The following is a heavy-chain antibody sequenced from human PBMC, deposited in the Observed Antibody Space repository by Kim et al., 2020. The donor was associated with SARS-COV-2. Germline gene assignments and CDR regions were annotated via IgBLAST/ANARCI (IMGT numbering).Heavy chain of an antibody. CDR2: ISYDGSNK. CDR1: GFTFSSYA. D-gene: IGHD2-2*01. V-gene: IGHV3-30*04. Sequence: GGSLRLSCAASGFTFSSYAMHWVRQAPDKGLEWVAVISYDGSNKYYADSVKGRFTISRDNSKNTLYLQMNSLRAEDTAVYYCARDPGGYEPGGYWGQGTLVTVSS. CDR3: ARDPGGYEPGGY. J-gene: IGHJ4*02.